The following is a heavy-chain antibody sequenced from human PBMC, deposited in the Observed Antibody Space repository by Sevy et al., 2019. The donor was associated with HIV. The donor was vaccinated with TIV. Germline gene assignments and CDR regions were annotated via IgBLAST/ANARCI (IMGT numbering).Heavy chain of an antibody. Sequence: GGSLRLSCAASGFTFSSYWMSWVRQAPGKGLEWVANIKQDGSEKYYVDSVKGRFTISRDNAKNSLYLQMNSLRAEDTAGDYCARLSRVGYCSSTSCAIYRPRDYYYGMDVWGQGTTVTVSS. D-gene: IGHD2-2*01. CDR2: IKQDGSEK. CDR1: GFTFSSYW. V-gene: IGHV3-7*01. CDR3: ARLSRVGYCSSTSCAIYRPRDYYYGMDV. J-gene: IGHJ6*02.